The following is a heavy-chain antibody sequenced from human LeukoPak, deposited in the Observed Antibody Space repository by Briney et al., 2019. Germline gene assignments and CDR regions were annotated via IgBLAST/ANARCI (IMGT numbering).Heavy chain of an antibody. Sequence: GGSLRLSCAASGFTFSTYAMSWVRQAPGKGLEWVSGITSGGGTTYYAGSVKGRFTISRDNSKNTLYLQMNSLRAEDTAVYYCARDPPRAAWVFDYWGQGTLVSVSS. D-gene: IGHD6-25*01. CDR3: ARDPPRAAWVFDY. J-gene: IGHJ4*02. CDR2: ITSGGGTT. CDR1: GFTFSTYA. V-gene: IGHV3-23*01.